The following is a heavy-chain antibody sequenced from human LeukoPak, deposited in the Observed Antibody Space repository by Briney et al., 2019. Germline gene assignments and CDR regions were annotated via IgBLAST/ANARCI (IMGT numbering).Heavy chain of an antibody. J-gene: IGHJ4*02. CDR1: GYTFTSYG. D-gene: IGHD6-19*01. CDR2: ISAYNGNT. V-gene: IGHV1-18*01. Sequence: GASVKVSCKASGYTFTSYGISWVRQAPGQGLEWMGWISAYNGNTNYAQKLQGGVTMTTDTSTSTAYMELRSLRSDDTAVYYCARRGQGGSGWYSYYFDYWGQGTLVTVSS. CDR3: ARRGQGGSGWYSYYFDY.